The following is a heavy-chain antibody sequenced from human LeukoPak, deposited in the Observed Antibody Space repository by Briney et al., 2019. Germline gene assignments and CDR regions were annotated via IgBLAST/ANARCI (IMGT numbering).Heavy chain of an antibody. J-gene: IGHJ1*01. CDR1: GFTFSSYA. D-gene: IGHD3-10*01. CDR3: AGTYGSGSYGAEYFQH. Sequence: GGSLRLSCAASGFTFSSYAMSWLRQAPGKGLEWVSAISGSGGSTYYADSVKGRFTISRDNSKNTLYLQMNSLRAEDTAVYYCAGTYGSGSYGAEYFQHWGQGTLVTVSS. CDR2: ISGSGGST. V-gene: IGHV3-23*01.